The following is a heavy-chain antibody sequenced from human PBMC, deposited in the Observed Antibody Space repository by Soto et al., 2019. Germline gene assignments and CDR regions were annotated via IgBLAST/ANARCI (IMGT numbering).Heavy chain of an antibody. V-gene: IGHV4-34*01. CDR1: GGSFSGYY. Sequence: PSETLSLTCAVYGGSFSGYYWSWIRQPPGKGLEWIGEINHSGSTNYNPSLKSRVTISVDTSKNQFSLKLSSVTAADTAVYYCARGLGYSSSWYAGYWGQGTLVTV. J-gene: IGHJ4*02. CDR2: INHSGST. CDR3: ARGLGYSSSWYAGY. D-gene: IGHD6-13*01.